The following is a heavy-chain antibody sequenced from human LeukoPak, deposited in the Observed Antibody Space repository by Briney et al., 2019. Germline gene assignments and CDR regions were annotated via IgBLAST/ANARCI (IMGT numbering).Heavy chain of an antibody. J-gene: IGHJ4*02. CDR2: IWYDGSNK. CDR3: ALGGYSSGWYYFGY. V-gene: IGHV3-33*01. D-gene: IGHD6-19*01. Sequence: PGGSLRLSCAASGFTFSSYGMHWVRQAPGKGLEWVAVIWYDGSNKYYADSVKGRFTISRDNSKNTLYLQMNSLRAEDTAVYYCALGGYSSGWYYFGYWGQGTLVTVSS. CDR1: GFTFSSYG.